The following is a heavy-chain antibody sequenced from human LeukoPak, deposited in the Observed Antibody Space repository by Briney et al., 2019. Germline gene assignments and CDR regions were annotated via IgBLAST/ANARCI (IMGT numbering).Heavy chain of an antibody. Sequence: SETLSLTCTVSGGSISSGGYYWSWIRQHPGKGLEWIGYIYYSGSTYYNPSLKSRVTISVDTSKNQFSLKLSSVTAADTAVYYCARVSGSYYNIDYWGQGTLVTVSS. V-gene: IGHV4-31*03. J-gene: IGHJ4*02. D-gene: IGHD3-10*01. CDR1: GGSISSGGYY. CDR3: ARVSGSYYNIDY. CDR2: IYYSGST.